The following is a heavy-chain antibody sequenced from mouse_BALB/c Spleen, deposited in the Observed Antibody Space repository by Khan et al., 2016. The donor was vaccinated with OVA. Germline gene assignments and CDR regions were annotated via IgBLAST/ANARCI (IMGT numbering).Heavy chain of an antibody. CDR3: ASGDGYYVYFDY. V-gene: IGHV1-81*01. CDR2: IYPGSDNA. CDR1: GYTFTYYV. Sequence: VQLQQSGPELVKPGASVKMSCKASGYTFTYYVITWVKQRTGQGLEWIGEIYPGSDNAYYNERFKGKATLTADKSSKTPQMQLSSLTSEDSAVYFCASGDGYYVYFDYWGQGTTLTVSS. D-gene: IGHD2-3*01. J-gene: IGHJ2*01.